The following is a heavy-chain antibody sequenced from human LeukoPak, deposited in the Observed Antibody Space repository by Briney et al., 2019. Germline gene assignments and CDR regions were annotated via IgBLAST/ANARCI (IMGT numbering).Heavy chain of an antibody. J-gene: IGHJ3*02. V-gene: IGHV1-2*02. CDR3: ARAADGLDALPYWDVRVCSGGSCYLRLAAFDI. D-gene: IGHD2-15*01. CDR2: INPNSGGT. CDR1: GYTFINYG. Sequence: ASVKVSCKASGYTFINYGISWVRQAPGQGLEWMGWINPNSGGTNYAQKFQGRVTITRDTSISTAYMELSRLRSDDTAVYYCARAADGLDALPYWDVRVCSGGSCYLRLAAFDIWGQGTMVTVSS.